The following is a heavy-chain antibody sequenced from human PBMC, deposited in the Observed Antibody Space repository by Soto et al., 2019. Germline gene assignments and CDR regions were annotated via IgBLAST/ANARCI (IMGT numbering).Heavy chain of an antibody. V-gene: IGHV3-48*04. CDR3: TRAAWFPYLSFY. CDR1: GFTSAYHA. Sequence: GSLRLSCAASGFTSAYHALNWVRQAPGKGLEWISYISSSGSTAYYASSVEGRFTISRDNANNSVYLQMDSLRAEDTALYYCTRAAWFPYLSFYWGQGALVTVSS. D-gene: IGHD3-10*01. J-gene: IGHJ4*02. CDR2: ISSSGSTA.